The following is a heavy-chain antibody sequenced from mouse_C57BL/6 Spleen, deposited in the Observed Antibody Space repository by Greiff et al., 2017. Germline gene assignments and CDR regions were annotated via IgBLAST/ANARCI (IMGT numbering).Heavy chain of an antibody. V-gene: IGHV5-17*01. Sequence: EVKLVESGGGLVKPGGSLKLSCAASGFTFSDYGMHWVRQAPEKGLEWVAYISSGSSTIYYADTVKGRFTISRDNAKNTLFLQMTSLWSEDTAMYYCARPLMGNCGESMDYWGQGTSVTVSS. D-gene: IGHD2-1*01. CDR2: ISSGSSTI. J-gene: IGHJ4*01. CDR1: GFTFSDYG. CDR3: ARPLMGNCGESMDY.